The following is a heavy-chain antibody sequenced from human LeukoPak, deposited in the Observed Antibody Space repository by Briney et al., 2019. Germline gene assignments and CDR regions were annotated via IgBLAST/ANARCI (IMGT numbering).Heavy chain of an antibody. CDR3: ARGRLGGWFDP. CDR2: IYYSGST. CDR1: GGSISSGGYY. D-gene: IGHD3-16*01. J-gene: IGHJ5*02. V-gene: IGHV4-31*03. Sequence: PSETLSLTCTVSGGSISSGGYYWSWLRQYPGKGLEWIGYIYYSGSTYYNPSLKSRVTISVDTSKNQFSLKLSSVTAADTAVYYCARGRLGGWFDPWGQGTLVTVSS.